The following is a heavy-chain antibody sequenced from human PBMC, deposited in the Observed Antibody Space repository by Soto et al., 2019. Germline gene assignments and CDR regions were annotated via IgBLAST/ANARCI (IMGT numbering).Heavy chain of an antibody. V-gene: IGHV1-69*13. D-gene: IGHD2-2*01. J-gene: IGHJ6*02. Sequence: SVKVSCKASGCTFSSYAISWVRQAPGQGLEWMGGIIPIFGTANYAQKFQGRVTITADESTSTAYMELSSLRSEDTAVYYCAGALGYCSSTSRYHYYGMDVWGQGTTVTVSS. CDR3: AGALGYCSSTSRYHYYGMDV. CDR1: GCTFSSYA. CDR2: IIPIFGTA.